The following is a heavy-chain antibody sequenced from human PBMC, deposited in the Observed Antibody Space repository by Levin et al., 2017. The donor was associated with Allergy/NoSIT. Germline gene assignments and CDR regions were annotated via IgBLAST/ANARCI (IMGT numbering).Heavy chain of an antibody. CDR3: AKPYYEYCSGGSCFPYYFDY. V-gene: IGHV3-23*01. D-gene: IGHD2-15*01. CDR2: ISGSGGST. CDR1: GFTFSSYA. Sequence: GGSLRLSCAASGFTFSSYAMSWVRQAPGKGLEWVSAISGSGGSTYYADSVKGRFTISRDNSKNTLYLQMNSLRAEDTAVYYCAKPYYEYCSGGSCFPYYFDYWGQGTLVTVSS. J-gene: IGHJ4*02.